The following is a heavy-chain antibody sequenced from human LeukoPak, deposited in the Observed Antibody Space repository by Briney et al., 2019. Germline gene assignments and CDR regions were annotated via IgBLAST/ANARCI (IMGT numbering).Heavy chain of an antibody. CDR2: IYYSGST. CDR3: ARDGLNWFDP. Sequence: SETLSLTCTVSGASISSTSHYWGWIRQPPGKGLEWIGSIYYSGSTNYNPSLKSRVTISVDTSKNQFSLKLSSVTAADTAVYYCARDGLNWFDPWGQGTLVTVSS. D-gene: IGHD5-12*01. CDR1: GASISSTSHY. V-gene: IGHV4-39*07. J-gene: IGHJ5*02.